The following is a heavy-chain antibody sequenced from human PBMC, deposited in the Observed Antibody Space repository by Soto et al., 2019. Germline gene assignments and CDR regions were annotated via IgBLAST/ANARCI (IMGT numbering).Heavy chain of an antibody. J-gene: IGHJ6*01. CDR2: IWYDGSNE. V-gene: IGHV3-33*01. Sequence: QVQLVESGGGVVQAGMSLRLSCATSGFPFSHYAMHWVRQSPGKGLEWVGVIWYDGSNEHYVDSVKGRFIISRDNVNNRLHLQHNNLRAEDTAIYYCAREWRYWSGGTCSGNRGVDVWGRGTTVTVSS. CDR3: AREWRYWSGGTCSGNRGVDV. D-gene: IGHD2-15*01. CDR1: GFPFSHYA.